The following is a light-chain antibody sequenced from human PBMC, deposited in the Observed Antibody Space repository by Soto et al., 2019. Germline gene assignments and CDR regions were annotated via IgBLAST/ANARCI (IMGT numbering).Light chain of an antibody. Sequence: IVMTQSPDTLSVSPGERATLSCRVSQSVSSNLAWYQQKPGQAPRLLIYGASTRATGIPARFSGSGSGTEFTLTISILQSEDFAVYYCQQYYNWPPWTFGQGTKVDI. CDR2: GAS. CDR1: QSVSSN. J-gene: IGKJ1*01. V-gene: IGKV3-15*01. CDR3: QQYYNWPPWT.